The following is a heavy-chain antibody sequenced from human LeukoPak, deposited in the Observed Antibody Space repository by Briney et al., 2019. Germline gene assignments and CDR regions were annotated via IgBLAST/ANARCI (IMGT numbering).Heavy chain of an antibody. CDR2: INHSGST. J-gene: IGHJ4*02. Sequence: SETLSLTCAVYGGSFSGYYWSRIRQPPGRGLEWIGEINHSGSTNYNPSLKSRVTISVDTSKNQFSLKLSSVTAADTAVYYCARGFSYYYGSGSYYNVGFDYWGQGTLVTVSS. CDR3: ARGFSYYYGSGSYYNVGFDY. CDR1: GGSFSGYY. D-gene: IGHD3-10*01. V-gene: IGHV4-34*01.